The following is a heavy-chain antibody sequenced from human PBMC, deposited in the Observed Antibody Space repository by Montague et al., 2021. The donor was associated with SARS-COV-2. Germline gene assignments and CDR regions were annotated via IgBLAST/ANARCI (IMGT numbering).Heavy chain of an antibody. CDR2: VYYSGST. Sequence: TLSLTCTVSGGSISSYYWSWIRQPPGKGLEWIGYVYYSGSTNYNPSLKSRVTLSVDTSKNQFSLKLSSVTAADTAVYYCARDFDYWGQGTLVTVSS. V-gene: IGHV4-59*13. CDR3: ARDFDY. J-gene: IGHJ4*02. CDR1: GGSISSYY.